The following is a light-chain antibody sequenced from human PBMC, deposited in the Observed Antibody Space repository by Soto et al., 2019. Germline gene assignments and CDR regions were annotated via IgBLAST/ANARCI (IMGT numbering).Light chain of an antibody. Sequence: EIVLTQSPGTLSLCPGERATLSCRASQSVGSNYLAWYQQKPGQAPRLLIYGASSRATGIPDRFSGSGSGTDFTLTISRLEPEDFGMFYCQQYGGSPATFGQGTKVEIK. V-gene: IGKV3-20*01. J-gene: IGKJ1*01. CDR3: QQYGGSPAT. CDR2: GAS. CDR1: QSVGSNY.